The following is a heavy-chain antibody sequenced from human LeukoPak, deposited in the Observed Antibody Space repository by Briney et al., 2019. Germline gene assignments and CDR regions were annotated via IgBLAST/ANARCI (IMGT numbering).Heavy chain of an antibody. CDR2: IYYSGST. CDR1: GGSISSYY. J-gene: IGHJ4*02. D-gene: IGHD3-9*01. V-gene: IGHV4-59*08. Sequence: SETLSLTCTVSGGSISSYYWSWIRQPPGKGLEWIGYIYYSGSTNYNPSLKSRVTISVDTSKNQFSLKLSSVTAADTAVYYCARHAGLRYFDLDYWGQGTLVTVSS. CDR3: ARHAGLRYFDLDY.